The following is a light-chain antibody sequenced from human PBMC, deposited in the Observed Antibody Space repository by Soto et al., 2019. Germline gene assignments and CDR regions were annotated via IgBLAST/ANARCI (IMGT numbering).Light chain of an antibody. CDR2: EVN. CDR1: SSDVGAYNY. Sequence: QSALTQPPSASGSPGQSVTISCTGTSSDVGAYNYVSWYQQYPGKVPTLMVYEVNKRPSGVPDRFSGSKSGNTASLTVSGLQAEDEADYYCTSYAGGNNVFGTGTKLTVL. CDR3: TSYAGGNNV. V-gene: IGLV2-8*01. J-gene: IGLJ1*01.